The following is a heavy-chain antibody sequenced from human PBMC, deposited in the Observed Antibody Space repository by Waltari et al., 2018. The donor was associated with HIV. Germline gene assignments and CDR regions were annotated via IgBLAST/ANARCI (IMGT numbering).Heavy chain of an antibody. V-gene: IGHV3-48*01. Sequence: EVQLVESGGGLVQPGGSLRRSCAASGSTFSNYTMNWVRQEPGKGLEWVSYISRSSSSIFYADSVKGRFTISRDNAKNSLYLQMNSLRVEDTAVYYCARDINGGWGYWGQGTLVTVAS. CDR2: ISRSSSSI. CDR3: ARDINGGWGY. J-gene: IGHJ4*02. D-gene: IGHD7-27*01. CDR1: GSTFSNYT.